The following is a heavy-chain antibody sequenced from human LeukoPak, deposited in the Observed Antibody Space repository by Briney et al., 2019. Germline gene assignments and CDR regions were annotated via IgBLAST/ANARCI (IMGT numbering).Heavy chain of an antibody. V-gene: IGHV3-74*01. CDR2: INSDGTTT. CDR3: EIEYLKTYSYCFDY. CDR1: GFIFSTYC. Sequence: GGSLRLSCAASGFIFSTYCMHWLRQAPGKGLVWFSRINSDGTTTNYADSVKGRFTISRDNSKNTLYLQMNSLRAADTAVYVREIEYLKTYSYCFDYWGQGNLVTVSS. D-gene: IGHD5-18*01. J-gene: IGHJ4*02.